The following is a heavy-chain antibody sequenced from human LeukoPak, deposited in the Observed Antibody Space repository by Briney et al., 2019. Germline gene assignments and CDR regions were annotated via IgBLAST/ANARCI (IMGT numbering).Heavy chain of an antibody. J-gene: IGHJ4*02. Sequence: SETLSLTCTVSGGSISSSYWSWIRQPAGKGLEWIGRFYTSGSTNYNFNPPLKSRVTMSVDTSKNQFSLKLTSVTAADTAVYYCARDRNSALWGQGTLVTVSS. CDR3: ARDRNSAL. D-gene: IGHD2-21*01. CDR1: GGSISSSY. CDR2: FYTSGST. V-gene: IGHV4-4*07.